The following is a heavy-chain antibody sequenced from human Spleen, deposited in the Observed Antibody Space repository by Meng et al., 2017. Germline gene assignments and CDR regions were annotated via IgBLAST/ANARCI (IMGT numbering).Heavy chain of an antibody. J-gene: IGHJ5*02. D-gene: IGHD2-21*01. CDR3: VRNEGYSFGA. CDR1: GGSISSSNW. V-gene: IGHV4-4*02. CDR2: ISQGSGRT. Sequence: VQRQESGPGLVKPSGTLSLTYAVSGGSISSSNWWSWVRQPPGKGLEWIGEISQGSGRTNYNPSLKSRVTISLDKSKNQFSLNVNSVTAADTAVYYCVRNEGYSFGAWGQGTLVTVSS.